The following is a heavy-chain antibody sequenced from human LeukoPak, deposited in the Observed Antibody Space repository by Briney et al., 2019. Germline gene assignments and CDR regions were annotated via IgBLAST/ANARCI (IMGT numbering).Heavy chain of an antibody. Sequence: GGSLRLSCAASGFTFSSYAMSWVRQAPGKGLEWVSAISGSGGSTYYADSVKGRFTISRDNSKNTLYLQMNSLRAEDTAVYYCAKGEVGATGPFDYWGQRTLVTVSS. CDR1: GFTFSSYA. CDR2: ISGSGGST. J-gene: IGHJ4*02. V-gene: IGHV3-23*01. CDR3: AKGEVGATGPFDY. D-gene: IGHD1-26*01.